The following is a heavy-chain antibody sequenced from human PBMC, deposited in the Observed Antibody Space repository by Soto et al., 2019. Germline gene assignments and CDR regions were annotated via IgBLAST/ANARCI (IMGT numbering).Heavy chain of an antibody. CDR2: INAGNGNT. J-gene: IGHJ1*01. V-gene: IGHV1-3*01. Sequence: ASVKVSCKASGYTFTGYYMHWVRQAPGQGLEWMGWINAGNGNTKYSQKFQGRVTITRDTSASTAYMELSSLRSEDTAVYYCARGISVYLGAPPAYWGQGTLVTVSS. CDR1: GYTFTGYY. D-gene: IGHD1-26*01. CDR3: ARGISVYLGAPPAY.